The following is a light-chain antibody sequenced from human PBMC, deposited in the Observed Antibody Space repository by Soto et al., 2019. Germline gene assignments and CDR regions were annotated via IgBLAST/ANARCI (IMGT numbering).Light chain of an antibody. CDR3: QQYISTPWT. V-gene: IGKV3-20*01. Sequence: EIVLTQSPGTLSLSPGERATVSCRASRTISSNSLAWYQHKPGQAPRLLMYGASSRATGIPDRFSGSGSGSGTDFTLTISRLEPEGFAVYYCQQYISTPWTFGQGTKVDIK. CDR1: RTISSNS. J-gene: IGKJ1*01. CDR2: GAS.